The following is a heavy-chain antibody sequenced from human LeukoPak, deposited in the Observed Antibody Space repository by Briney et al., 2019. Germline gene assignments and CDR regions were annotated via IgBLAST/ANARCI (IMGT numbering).Heavy chain of an antibody. Sequence: PSETLSLTCTVSGGSISSGGYHWSWIRQHPGKGLEWIGYIYYSGSTYYYSGSTYYNPSLKSRITISADTSKNQLSLKLTSVTAADTAVYYCARLDHGDYVFAFWGQGTLVTVSS. D-gene: IGHD4-17*01. CDR1: GGSISSGGYH. V-gene: IGHV4-31*03. J-gene: IGHJ4*02. CDR3: ARLDHGDYVFAF. CDR2: IYYSGSTYYYSGST.